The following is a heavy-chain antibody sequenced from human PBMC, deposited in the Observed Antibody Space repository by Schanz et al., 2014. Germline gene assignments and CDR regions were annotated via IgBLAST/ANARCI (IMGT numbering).Heavy chain of an antibody. Sequence: VQVLESGEGLVEAGGSLRLSCAASGFTVRTFAMDWVRQAAGKGLEWVAGATLDGTKKYYGDSVKGRFTISRDNAKNSLYLQMNSLRAEDTAVYFCARPFLGYYGDLAYWGQGTLLTVSS. CDR3: ARPFLGYYGDLAY. CDR2: ATLDGTKK. CDR1: GFTVRTFA. J-gene: IGHJ4*02. V-gene: IGHV3-30*03. D-gene: IGHD4-17*01.